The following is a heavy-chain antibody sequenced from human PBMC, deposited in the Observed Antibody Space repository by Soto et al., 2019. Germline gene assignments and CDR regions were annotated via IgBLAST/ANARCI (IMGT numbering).Heavy chain of an antibody. CDR2: MSHSGGT. CDR3: ARVERGTATTVVDAFDI. V-gene: IGHV4-34*01. D-gene: IGHD1-1*01. CDR1: GGFVSSGSYY. J-gene: IGHJ3*02. Sequence: QVQLQQWGAGLLKPSETLSLTCAVYGGFVSSGSYYWSWIRQPPVKGLEWIGDMSHSGGTHFNPSLKSRVTISVDTSKYQFSLKMSSVTAADTALYYCARVERGTATTVVDAFDIWGPGTMVTVSS.